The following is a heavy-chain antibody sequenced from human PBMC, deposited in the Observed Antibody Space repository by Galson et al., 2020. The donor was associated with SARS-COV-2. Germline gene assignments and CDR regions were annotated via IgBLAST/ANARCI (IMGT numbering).Heavy chain of an antibody. V-gene: IGHV5-10-1*01. D-gene: IGHD6-13*01. CDR3: ARGDRKAVGGRYFYQNMDV. CDR2: IDPSDSYT. J-gene: IGHJ4*02. Sequence: KIGESLKISCQGSGYSFTNYWITWVRQMPGKGLQWMGRIDPSDSYTNYSPSFEGHVTISADKSISTAYLQWSSLRASDTAMYYCARGDRKAVGGRYFYQNMDVWGQGTLVTVSP. CDR1: GYSFTNYW.